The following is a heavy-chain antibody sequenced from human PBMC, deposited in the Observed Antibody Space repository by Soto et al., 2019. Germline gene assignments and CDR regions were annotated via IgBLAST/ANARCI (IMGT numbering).Heavy chain of an antibody. J-gene: IGHJ3*01. D-gene: IGHD6-19*01. CDR2: IYYRGSA. CDR3: GRDLYSSGWLDAFDH. V-gene: IGHV4-61*01. Sequence: SETLSLTCTVSGGSVSSGSYYWSGIRQPKGKGLEGIGYIYYRGSANYNPSLKSPVTISADTSKNHLSLKPASVTAADTAVYFCGRDLYSSGWLDAFDHWGQGTMVTVSS. CDR1: GGSVSSGSYY.